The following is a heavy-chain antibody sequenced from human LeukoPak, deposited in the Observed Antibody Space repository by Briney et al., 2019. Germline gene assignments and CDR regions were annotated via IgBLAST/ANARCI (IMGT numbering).Heavy chain of an antibody. J-gene: IGHJ4*02. Sequence: GGSLRLSCAASGFTFDDYTIHWVRQAPGKGLEWVSLISWDGGSRYYADSVKGRFTISRDNSKNSPYLQMNSLRIEDTALYYCAKESDGGSFDIDYWGQGTLVTVSS. CDR1: GFTFDDYT. D-gene: IGHD1-26*01. V-gene: IGHV3-43*01. CDR3: AKESDGGSFDIDY. CDR2: ISWDGGSR.